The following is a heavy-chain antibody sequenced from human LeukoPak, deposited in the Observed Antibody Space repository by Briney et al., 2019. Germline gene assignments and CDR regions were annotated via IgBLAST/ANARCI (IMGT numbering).Heavy chain of an antibody. CDR1: GFIFSSYA. V-gene: IGHV3-30*02. Sequence: PGGSLRLSCAASGFIFSSYAMHWVRQAPGKGLEWVTFIRYDGSNEYYADSVKGRFTISRDNSKNTLYLQMNSLRAEDTAVYYCARGGNPLFDYWGQGTLVTVSS. J-gene: IGHJ4*02. CDR2: IRYDGSNE. D-gene: IGHD4-23*01. CDR3: ARGGNPLFDY.